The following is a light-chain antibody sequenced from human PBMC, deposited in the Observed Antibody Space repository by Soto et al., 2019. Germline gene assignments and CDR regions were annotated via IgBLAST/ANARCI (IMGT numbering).Light chain of an antibody. CDR1: QGISSY. Sequence: DIQMTQSPSSLSASVGDRVTITCRASQGISSYLNWYQQKPGKAPKLLIYAASSLQSGVPSRFSGSGSGTDFTLTISRLEPEDFAVYYCQHYVSPPITFGQGTRLEIK. V-gene: IGKV1-39*01. CDR2: AAS. J-gene: IGKJ5*01. CDR3: QHYVSPPIT.